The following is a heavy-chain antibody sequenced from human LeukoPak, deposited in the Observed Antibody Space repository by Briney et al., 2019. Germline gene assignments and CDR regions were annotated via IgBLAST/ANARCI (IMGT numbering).Heavy chain of an antibody. V-gene: IGHV3-13*04. CDR2: IGAAGEM. CDR3: VRRLRGWSSGFDY. J-gene: IGHJ4*02. CDR1: GFTFSSYD. Sequence: GGSLRLSCAASGFTFSSYDMHWGRQATGKGLEWVSTIGAAGEMFYPGSVKGRFTISRDDAKNSMYLQMNSLRAGDTAVYCCVRRLRGWSSGFDYWGQGILVTVSS. D-gene: IGHD6-19*01.